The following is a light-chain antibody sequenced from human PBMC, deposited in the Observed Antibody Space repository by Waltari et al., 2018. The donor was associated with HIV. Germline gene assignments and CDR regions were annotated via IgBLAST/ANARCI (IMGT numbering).Light chain of an antibody. CDR1: SSAVGAYNS. CDR2: DVT. J-gene: IGLJ1*01. Sequence: QSALTQPRSVSGSPGHSVTISCTWTSSAVGAYNSVSWYQQHPGKAPKLMIYDVTKRPSVVPDRFSGSKSGNTASLTISGLQAEDEADYYCCSYAGSSYVFGTGTNVTVL. V-gene: IGLV2-11*01. CDR3: CSYAGSSYV.